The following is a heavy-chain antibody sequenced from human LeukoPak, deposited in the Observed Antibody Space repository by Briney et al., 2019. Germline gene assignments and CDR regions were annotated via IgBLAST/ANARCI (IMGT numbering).Heavy chain of an antibody. V-gene: IGHV3-30*03. CDR3: ARAPDCSGGSCYYYYYGMDV. J-gene: IGHJ6*02. D-gene: IGHD2-15*01. Sequence: QPGRSLRLSCAASGFTFSSYGMHWVRQAPGKGLEWVAVISYDGSNKYYADSVKGRLTISRDNSKNTLYLQMNSLRAEDTAVYYCARAPDCSGGSCYYYYYGMDVWGQGTTVTVSS. CDR1: GFTFSSYG. CDR2: ISYDGSNK.